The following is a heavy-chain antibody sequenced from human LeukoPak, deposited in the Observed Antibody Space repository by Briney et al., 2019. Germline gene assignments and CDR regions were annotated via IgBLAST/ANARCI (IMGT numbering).Heavy chain of an antibody. J-gene: IGHJ4*02. CDR3: AIIPRAAAGPSARSPFHY. D-gene: IGHD6-13*01. Sequence: GGSLRLSCAASGFTFSSYGMHWVRQAPGKGLEWVALISYEGSNTYYADSVKGRFTISRDNSKNTLYLQMNSLRAEDTAVYYCAIIPRAAAGPSARSPFHYWGQGTLVTVSS. CDR1: GFTFSSYG. CDR2: ISYEGSNT. V-gene: IGHV3-30*03.